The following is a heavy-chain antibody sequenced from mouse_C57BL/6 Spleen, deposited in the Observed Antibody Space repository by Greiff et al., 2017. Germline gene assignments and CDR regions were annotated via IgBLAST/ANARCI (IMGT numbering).Heavy chain of an antibody. J-gene: IGHJ4*01. Sequence: QVQLQQSGPGLVQPSQSLSITCTVSGFSLTSYGVHWVRQSPGKGLEWLGVIWSGGSTDYNAAYISRLSSSKDKSKSHVFFKMNSLQADDTAIYYCARLYYGSSLYYAMDYWGQGTSVTVSS. V-gene: IGHV2-2*01. CDR2: IWSGGST. CDR3: ARLYYGSSLYYAMDY. CDR1: GFSLTSYG. D-gene: IGHD1-1*01.